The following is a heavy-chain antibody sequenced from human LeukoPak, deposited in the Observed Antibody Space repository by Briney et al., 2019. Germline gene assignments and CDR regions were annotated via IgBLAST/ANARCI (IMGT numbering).Heavy chain of an antibody. CDR1: GFTFSNYW. D-gene: IGHD6-19*01. CDR2: IKEDGSDK. Sequence: GGSLRLSCAVSGFTFSNYWMSWVRQAPGKGLEWVASIKEDGSDKFYVASVKGRFTISRDNAKNSLYLQMNSLRAEDTAVYYCARGDSSGWYSYFDYWGQGTLVTVSS. CDR3: ARGDSSGWYSYFDY. J-gene: IGHJ4*02. V-gene: IGHV3-7*01.